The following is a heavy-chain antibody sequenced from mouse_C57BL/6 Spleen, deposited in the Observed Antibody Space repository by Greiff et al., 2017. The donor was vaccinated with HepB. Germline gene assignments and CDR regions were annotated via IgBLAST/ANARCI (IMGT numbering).Heavy chain of an antibody. V-gene: IGHV1-42*01. CDR3: ARRARGFDY. CDR1: GYSFTGYY. Sequence: VQLKESGPELVKPGASVKISCKASGYSFTGYYMNWVKQSPEKSLEWIGEINPSTGGTTYNQKFKAKATLTVDKSSSTAYMQLKSLTSEDSAVYYCARRARGFDYWGQGTTLTVSS. D-gene: IGHD3-3*01. CDR2: INPSTGGT. J-gene: IGHJ2*01.